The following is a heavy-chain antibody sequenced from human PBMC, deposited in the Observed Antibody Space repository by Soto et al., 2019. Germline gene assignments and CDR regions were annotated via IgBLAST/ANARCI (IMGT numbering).Heavy chain of an antibody. J-gene: IGHJ4*02. CDR2: IIPVFGTA. V-gene: IGHV1-69*06. CDR3: ARGRVTTSLMAFEY. D-gene: IGHD4-17*01. CDR1: GGTFISYA. Sequence: QVHLVQSGAEVQKPGSSVKLSCKVSGGTFISYAISWVRQAPGRGLEWMGGIIPVFGTANYTQQFQGRVTITADKSTSTSYMELSSLRSEDTALYYCARGRVTTSLMAFEYLGQGTMVTVSP.